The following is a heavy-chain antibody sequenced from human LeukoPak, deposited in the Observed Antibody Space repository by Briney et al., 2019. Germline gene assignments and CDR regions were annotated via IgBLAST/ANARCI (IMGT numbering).Heavy chain of an antibody. CDR3: AKAGLVRGGALDS. CDR2: IFPSGGEI. CDR1: GFTFSTFA. D-gene: IGHD4/OR15-4a*01. J-gene: IGHJ4*02. V-gene: IGHV3-23*01. Sequence: QAGGSLRLSCAASGFTFSTFAMIWVRQPPGKGLEWVPSIFPSGGEIHYADSVRGRFTISRDNSKSTLSLQMNSLRAEDTAIYYCAKAGLVRGGALDSWGQGTLVTVSS.